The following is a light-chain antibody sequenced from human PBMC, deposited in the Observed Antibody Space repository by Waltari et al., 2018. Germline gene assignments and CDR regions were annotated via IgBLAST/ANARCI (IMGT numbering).Light chain of an antibody. CDR3: AAWDDSLNGV. J-gene: IGLJ3*02. CDR1: SSNIGRNS. Sequence: SVLTQPPSASGTPGQRVTISCSGTSSNIGRNSVNWYQQVPGTAPKLLIYNNSQRPSRVPVRFSGSKSGTSASLDISGLQSEDEADYYCAAWDDSLNGVFGGGTKLTVL. V-gene: IGLV1-44*01. CDR2: NNS.